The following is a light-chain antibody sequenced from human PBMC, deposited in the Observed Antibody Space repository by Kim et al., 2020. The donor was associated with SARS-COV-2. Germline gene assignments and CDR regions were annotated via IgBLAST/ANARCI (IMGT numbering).Light chain of an antibody. CDR3: QQYNGYPLT. V-gene: IGKV1-5*03. CDR2: KAS. CDR1: QSVNSW. Sequence: DIQMTQSPSTLSASVGDRVTITCRASQSVNSWLAWYQQKPGKAPKLLIYKASTLESGVPSRFSGSGSGTEFTLTISSLQPDDFATYYCQQYNGYPLTFGGGTKLEI. J-gene: IGKJ4*01.